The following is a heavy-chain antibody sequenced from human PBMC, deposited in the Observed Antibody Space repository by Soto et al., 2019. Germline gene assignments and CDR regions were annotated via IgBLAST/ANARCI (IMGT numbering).Heavy chain of an antibody. J-gene: IGHJ4*02. CDR2: IYYSGST. CDR3: ARQANGFRRCDC. Sequence: SETLSLTCTVSGGSISSSNYHWGWIRQPPGKGLEWIGSIYYSGSTYYNPSLRSRVTISVDTSKNQFSLKLSSVTAADTAVYYCARQANGFRRCDCWGQGTQVTVSS. V-gene: IGHV4-39*01. CDR1: GGSISSSNYH.